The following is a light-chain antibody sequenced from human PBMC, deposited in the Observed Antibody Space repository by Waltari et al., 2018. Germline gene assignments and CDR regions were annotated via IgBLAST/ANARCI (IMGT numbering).Light chain of an antibody. CDR2: AAS. V-gene: IGKV1-12*01. J-gene: IGKJ2*01. Sequence: IQMTQSQSSALSSVGGRDTITCRAIHGISSWLAWYQQKPGKAPKLLIYAASSLQSGVPSRFSGSGSGTDFTLTISSLQPEDFATYYCQQGNSFPYTFGQGTKLEIK. CDR1: HGISSW. CDR3: QQGNSFPYT.